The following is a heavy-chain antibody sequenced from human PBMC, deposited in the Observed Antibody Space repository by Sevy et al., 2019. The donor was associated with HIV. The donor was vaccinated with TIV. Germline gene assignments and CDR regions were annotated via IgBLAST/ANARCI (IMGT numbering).Heavy chain of an antibody. Sequence: GGSLRLSCAASGFTFSSYWMTWVRQAPGKGLEWVANMRQDGSEKYYVDSVKGRFTISRDNAKNSLYLQTNSLRAEDTAVYYCARGIYGSGSRLGLGYWGQGTLVTVSS. CDR3: ARGIYGSGSRLGLGY. CDR1: GFTFSSYW. CDR2: MRQDGSEK. V-gene: IGHV3-7*01. J-gene: IGHJ4*02. D-gene: IGHD3-10*01.